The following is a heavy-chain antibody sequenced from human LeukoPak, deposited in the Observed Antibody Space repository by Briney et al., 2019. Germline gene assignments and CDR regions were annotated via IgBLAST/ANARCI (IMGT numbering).Heavy chain of an antibody. CDR3: ARDRGYCSSTSCYSYYYYGMDV. CDR2: INPSGGSA. CDR1: GCTFTSYY. Sequence: GASVKVSCKASGCTFTSYYMHWVRQAPGQGLEWMGLINPSGGSASYAQKFQGRVTMTRDTSTSTVYMELSSLRSEDTAVYYCARDRGYCSSTSCYSYYYYGMDVWGKGTTVTVSS. D-gene: IGHD2-2*01. V-gene: IGHV1-46*01. J-gene: IGHJ6*04.